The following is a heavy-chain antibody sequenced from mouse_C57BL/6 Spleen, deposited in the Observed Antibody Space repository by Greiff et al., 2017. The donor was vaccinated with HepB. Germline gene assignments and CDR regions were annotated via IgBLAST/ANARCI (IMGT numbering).Heavy chain of an antibody. CDR2: INYDGSST. J-gene: IGHJ4*01. V-gene: IGHV5-16*01. D-gene: IGHD2-3*01. CDR3: ARAYDGYYQGYAMDY. Sequence: DVKLVESEGGLVQPGSSMKLSCTASGFTFSDYYMAWVRQVPEKGLEWVANINYDGSSTYYLDSLKSRFIISRDNAKNILYLQMSSLKSEDTATYYCARAYDGYYQGYAMDYWGQGTSVTVSS. CDR1: GFTFSDYY.